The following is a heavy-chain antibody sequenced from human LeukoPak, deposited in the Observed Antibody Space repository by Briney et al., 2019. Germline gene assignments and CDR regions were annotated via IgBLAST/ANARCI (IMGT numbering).Heavy chain of an antibody. V-gene: IGHV4-59*01. CDR2: IYYSGST. CDR3: ARAGYGDYR. J-gene: IGHJ5*02. Sequence: KSSETLSLTCTVSGGSISSYYWSWIRQPPGKGLEWIGYIYYSGSTNYNPSLKSRVTISVDTSKNQFSLKLSSVTAADTAVYYCARAGYGDYRWGQGTLVTVSS. CDR1: GGSISSYY. D-gene: IGHD4-17*01.